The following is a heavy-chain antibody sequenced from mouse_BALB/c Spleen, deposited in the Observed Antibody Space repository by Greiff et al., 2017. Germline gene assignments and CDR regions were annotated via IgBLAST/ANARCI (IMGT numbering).Heavy chain of an antibody. Sequence: EVHLVESGGGLVKPGGSLKLSCAASGFTFSSYAMSWVRQTPEKRLEWVASISSGGSTYYPDSVKGRFTISRDNARNILYLQMSSLRSEDTAMYYCARERPYDYDDGPFAYWGQGTLVTVSA. V-gene: IGHV5-6-5*01. D-gene: IGHD2-4*01. CDR3: ARERPYDYDDGPFAY. CDR1: GFTFSSYA. J-gene: IGHJ3*01. CDR2: ISSGGST.